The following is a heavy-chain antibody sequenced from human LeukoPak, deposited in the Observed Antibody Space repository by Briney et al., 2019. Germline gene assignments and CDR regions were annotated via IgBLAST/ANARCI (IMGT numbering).Heavy chain of an antibody. J-gene: IGHJ4*02. CDR1: GLTFSSYS. Sequence: GGSLRLSCAASGLTFSSYSMNWVRQAPGKGLEWVSSISSSSSYIYYADSVKGRFTISRDNAKNSLYLQMNSLRAEDTAVYYCAREDPGGYFDYWGQGTLVTVSS. CDR3: AREDPGGYFDY. V-gene: IGHV3-21*01. CDR2: ISSSSSYI. D-gene: IGHD3-16*01.